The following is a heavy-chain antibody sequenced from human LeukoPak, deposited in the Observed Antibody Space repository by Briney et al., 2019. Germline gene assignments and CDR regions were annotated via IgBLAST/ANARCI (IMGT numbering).Heavy chain of an antibody. V-gene: IGHV3-23*01. CDR3: ARGAIPAVLYYFDY. Sequence: GGSLRLSCAASGFTFSSYWMSWVRQAPGKGLEWVSAISGSGGSTYYADSVKGRFTISRDNSKNTLYLQMNSLRAEDTAVYYCARGAIPAVLYYFDYWGQGSLVTVSS. CDR2: ISGSGGST. D-gene: IGHD1-14*01. CDR1: GFTFSSYW. J-gene: IGHJ4*02.